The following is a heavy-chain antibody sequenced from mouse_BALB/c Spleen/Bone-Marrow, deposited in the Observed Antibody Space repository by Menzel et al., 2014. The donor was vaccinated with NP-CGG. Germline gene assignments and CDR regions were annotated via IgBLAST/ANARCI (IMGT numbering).Heavy chain of an antibody. V-gene: IGHV14-3*02. CDR3: ARGGTTATWYFDV. Sequence: EVQLQQSGAELVKPGASVKLSCTASGFNIKDTYMHWVKQRPEQGLEWIGRIDPANGNTKYDPKFQGKATITADTSSNTAYLQLSSLTSEDTAVYHCARGGTTATWYFDVWGAGTTVTVSS. D-gene: IGHD1-2*01. CDR2: IDPANGNT. CDR1: GFNIKDTY. J-gene: IGHJ1*01.